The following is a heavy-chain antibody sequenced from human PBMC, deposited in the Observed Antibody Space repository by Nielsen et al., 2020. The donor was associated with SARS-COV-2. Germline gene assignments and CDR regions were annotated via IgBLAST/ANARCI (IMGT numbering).Heavy chain of an antibody. V-gene: IGHV3-23*01. J-gene: IGHJ4*02. Sequence: GESLKISCGASGFTFSSYAMTWVRQAPGKGLEWVSIISGSDGGTYYADSVRGRFTISRDNSKNTLYLQMNSLRAEDTAVYYCAKERRRTVGANRAPLGGDYFDCWGQGTLVTVSS. CDR1: GFTFSSYA. D-gene: IGHD1-26*01. CDR3: AKERRRTVGANRAPLGGDYFDC. CDR2: ISGSDGGT.